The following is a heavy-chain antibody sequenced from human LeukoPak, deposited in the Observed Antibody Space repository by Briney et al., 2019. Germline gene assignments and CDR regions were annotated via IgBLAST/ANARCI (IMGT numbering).Heavy chain of an antibody. D-gene: IGHD6-13*01. J-gene: IGHJ4*02. CDR2: IKLDGSEK. Sequence: GGSLRLSCVASGFTFGKYWMSWVRQAPGKGLEWVANIKLDGSEKNYVDSVKGRFTISRDNSKNTLYLQMNSLRAEDTAVYYCAKEDSSSVGDYFDYWGQGTLVTVSS. CDR3: AKEDSSSVGDYFDY. V-gene: IGHV3-7*03. CDR1: GFTFGKYW.